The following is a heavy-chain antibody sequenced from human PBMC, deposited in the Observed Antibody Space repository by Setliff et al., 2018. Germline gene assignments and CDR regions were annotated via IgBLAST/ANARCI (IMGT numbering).Heavy chain of an antibody. CDR3: ASPQARGFWARYYFDL. Sequence: PSETLSLTCAVYGDSFSDYYWSWIRQPPGKGLEWIGEYSHSGGSKYHPSLEGRVTISADESKRQVSLKLTSPTAADTAVYYCASPQARGFWARYYFDLWGQGTLVTVSS. J-gene: IGHJ4*02. CDR2: YSHSGGS. V-gene: IGHV4-34*01. D-gene: IGHD6-6*01. CDR1: GDSFSDYY.